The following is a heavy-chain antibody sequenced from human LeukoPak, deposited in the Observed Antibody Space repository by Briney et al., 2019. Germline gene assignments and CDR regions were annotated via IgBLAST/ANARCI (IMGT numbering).Heavy chain of an antibody. CDR2: IFPGDSEA. CDR1: GYTFTNYY. J-gene: IGHJ4*02. V-gene: IGHV5-51*01. Sequence: PGESLQISCKGSGYTFTNYYIGCVRQMPRKGLEWMGIIFPGDSEARYSPSFQGQVTISADKSISTAYLRWSSLKASDSAIYYCARRYCSSTSCNPYFFDFWGQGTLVTVSS. D-gene: IGHD2-2*01. CDR3: ARRYCSSTSCNPYFFDF.